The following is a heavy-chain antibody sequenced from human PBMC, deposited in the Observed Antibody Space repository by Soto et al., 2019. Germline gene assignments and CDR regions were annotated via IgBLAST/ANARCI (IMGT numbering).Heavy chain of an antibody. V-gene: IGHV4-4*02. CDR2: IYHSGST. CDR1: GGSISSSNW. J-gene: IGHJ5*02. Sequence: SSETLSLTCAVSGGSISSSNWWSWVRQPPGKGLEWIGEIYHSGSTNYNPSLKSRVTISVDTSKNQFSLKLSSVTAADTAVYYCARGSYYDSSGYYGPWGQGTLVTVSS. D-gene: IGHD3-22*01. CDR3: ARGSYYDSSGYYGP.